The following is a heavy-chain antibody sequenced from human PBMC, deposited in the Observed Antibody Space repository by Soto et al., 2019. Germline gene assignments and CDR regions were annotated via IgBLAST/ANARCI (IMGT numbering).Heavy chain of an antibody. CDR2: IYWDDDK. CDR3: AQSLRDYGLGRERANYLDP. J-gene: IGHJ5*02. Sequence: QITLKESGPTLVRPTQTLTLTCTFSGFSLSTTGVGVGWIRQPPGKALEWLALIYWDDDKRYSPSLKSRLTITKDTSKNEVILTMTNMDPVDTATYYCAQSLRDYGLGRERANYLDPWGQGTLVTVSS. CDR1: GFSLSTTGVG. V-gene: IGHV2-5*02. D-gene: IGHD3-10*01.